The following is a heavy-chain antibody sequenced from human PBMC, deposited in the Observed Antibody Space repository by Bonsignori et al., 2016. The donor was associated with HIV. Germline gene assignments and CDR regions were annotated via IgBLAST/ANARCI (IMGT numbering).Heavy chain of an antibody. J-gene: IGHJ6*03. Sequence: WIRQPPGKGLEWIGEINHSGSTNYNPSLKSRVTISVDTSKNQFSLKLSSVTAADTAVYYCARDGDYDFWSGYGRDYYMDVWGKGTTVTVSS. D-gene: IGHD3-3*01. CDR3: ARDGDYDFWSGYGRDYYMDV. V-gene: IGHV4-34*01. CDR2: INHSGST.